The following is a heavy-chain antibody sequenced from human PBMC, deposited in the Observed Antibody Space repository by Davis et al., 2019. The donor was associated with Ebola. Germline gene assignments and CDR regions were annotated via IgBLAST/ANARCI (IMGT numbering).Heavy chain of an antibody. CDR3: ARHTYYDFWSGYYYYYYGMDV. CDR2: ISSSSSYI. J-gene: IGHJ6*02. V-gene: IGHV3-21*01. CDR1: GFTFSSYS. D-gene: IGHD3-3*01. Sequence: GESLKISCAASGFTFSSYSMNWVRQAPGKGLEWVSSISSSSSYIYYADSVKGRFTISRDNAKNSLYLQMNSLRAEDTAVYYCARHTYYDFWSGYYYYYYGMDVWGQGTTVTVSS.